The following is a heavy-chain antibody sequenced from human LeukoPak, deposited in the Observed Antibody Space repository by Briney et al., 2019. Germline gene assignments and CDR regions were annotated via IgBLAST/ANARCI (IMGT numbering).Heavy chain of an antibody. CDR2: TSSDLNVK. J-gene: IGHJ4*02. D-gene: IGHD3-10*01. CDR3: AREGYYGSGSPPSLYSDY. V-gene: IGHV3-30-3*01. CDR1: GFTFRNYV. Sequence: GGSLRLSCAASGFTFRNYVIHWVRQAPGKGLEWVAVTSSDLNVKLYADSVKGRFTISRDNSRSTLYLQMNSLRPEDTAIYYCAREGYYGSGSPPSLYSDYWGQGTLVTVSS.